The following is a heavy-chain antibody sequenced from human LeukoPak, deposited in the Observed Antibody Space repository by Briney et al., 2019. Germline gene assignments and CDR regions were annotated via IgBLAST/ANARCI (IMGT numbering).Heavy chain of an antibody. D-gene: IGHD6-19*01. CDR1: GYTFNTYA. V-gene: IGHV7-4-1*02. CDR2: INTNTGNP. J-gene: IGHJ6*03. CDR3: ARGERAAGKVVYYYYYYMDV. Sequence: ASVKVSCKASGYTFNTYAMNWVRQAPGQGPEWMGWINTNTGNPTYAQGFTGRFVFSLDTSVSTAYLQISSLKAEDTAVYYCARGERAAGKVVYYYYYYMDVWGKGTTVTVSS.